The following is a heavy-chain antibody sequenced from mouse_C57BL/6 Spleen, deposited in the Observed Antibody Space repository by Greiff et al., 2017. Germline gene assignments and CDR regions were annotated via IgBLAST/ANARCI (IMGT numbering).Heavy chain of an antibody. D-gene: IGHD2-3*01. V-gene: IGHV3-6*01. CDR3: ARDRWLLFDY. CDR2: ISYDGSN. J-gene: IGHJ2*01. Sequence: EVQLVESGPGLVKPSQSLSLTCSVTGYSITSGYYWNWIRQFPGNKLEWMGYISYDGSNNYNPSLKNRISITRDTSKNQFFLKLNSVTTEDTATYYCARDRWLLFDYWGQGTTLTVSS. CDR1: GYSITSGYY.